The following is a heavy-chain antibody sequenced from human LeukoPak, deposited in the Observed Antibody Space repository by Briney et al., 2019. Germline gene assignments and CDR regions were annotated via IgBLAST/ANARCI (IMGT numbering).Heavy chain of an antibody. J-gene: IGHJ4*02. CDR2: VFYSWST. Sequence: SETLSLTCTVSGGSISSSSYYWGWVRQPPGKGLEWIGNVFYSWSTHYNPSLKSRVTISIYSSKNQFSLKLSSVTAADTAVYYCARRGHLLSPQKQAFDSWGQGTLVTVSS. CDR3: ARRGHLLSPQKQAFDS. V-gene: IGHV4-39*01. D-gene: IGHD6-13*01. CDR1: GGSISSSSYY.